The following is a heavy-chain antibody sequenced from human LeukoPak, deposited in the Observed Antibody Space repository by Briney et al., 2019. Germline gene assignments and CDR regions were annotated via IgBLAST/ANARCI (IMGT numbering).Heavy chain of an antibody. CDR1: GGTFSSYA. J-gene: IGHJ5*02. V-gene: IGHV1-69*01. Sequence: GASVKVSCKASGGTFSSYAISWVRQAPGQGLEWMGGIIPIFGTANYAQKFQGRVTITADESTSTAYMELSSLRSEDTAVYYCARRGVVRYNWFDPWGQGTLVTVSS. D-gene: IGHD3-3*01. CDR2: IIPIFGTA. CDR3: ARRGVVRYNWFDP.